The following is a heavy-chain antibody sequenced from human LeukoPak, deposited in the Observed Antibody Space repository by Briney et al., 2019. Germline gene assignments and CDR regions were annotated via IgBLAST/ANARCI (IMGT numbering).Heavy chain of an antibody. V-gene: IGHV1-2*02. J-gene: IGHJ4*02. CDR1: GYTFTGYY. CDR2: IDPNSGGT. Sequence: ASVKVSCKASGYTFTGYYMHWVRQAPGQGLEWMGWIDPNSGGTNYAHKFQGRVTMTRDTSISTAYMELSRLRSDDTAVYYCARSDSSGWLDYWGQGTLVTVSS. D-gene: IGHD6-19*01. CDR3: ARSDSSGWLDY.